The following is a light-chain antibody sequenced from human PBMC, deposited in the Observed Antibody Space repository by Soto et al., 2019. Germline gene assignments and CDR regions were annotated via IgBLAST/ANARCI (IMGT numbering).Light chain of an antibody. CDR1: NSNIGAGYD. V-gene: IGLV1-40*01. CDR3: QSYDSSLSSYG. CDR2: GNN. Sequence: QSVLTQPPSVSGAPGQRVTISCTGTNSNIGAGYDVHWYQQLPGTAPKLLIYGNNNRPSGVPDRFSGSKSGTSASLAITGVQAEDEADYYCQSYDSSLSSYGFGTGTKVTVL. J-gene: IGLJ1*01.